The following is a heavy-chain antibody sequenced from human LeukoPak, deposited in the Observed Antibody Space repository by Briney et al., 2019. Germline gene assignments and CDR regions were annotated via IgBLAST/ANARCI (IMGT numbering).Heavy chain of an antibody. Sequence: SETLSLTCTVSGGSISSYYWSWIRQPPGKGLEWIGYIYTSGSTNYNPSLKSRVTISVDTSKNQFSLKLSSVTAADTAVYYCARHLTGSSVCIEYWGQGTLVTVSS. CDR3: ARHLTGSSVCIEY. CDR2: IYTSGST. J-gene: IGHJ4*02. V-gene: IGHV4-4*09. CDR1: GGSISSYY. D-gene: IGHD2-8*02.